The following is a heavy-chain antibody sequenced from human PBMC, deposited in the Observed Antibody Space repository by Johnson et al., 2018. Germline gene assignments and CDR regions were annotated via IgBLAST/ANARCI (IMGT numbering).Heavy chain of an antibody. CDR1: GFTFSSYA. Sequence: VQLVESGGGLVQXGGSLRLXCVASGFTFSSYAMSWVRQAPGKGLEWVSSISNSGGATYYADTVKGRFTFSRDNSNNTLSLQMNSLRAEDTAVYYCVKDVGSGWYQFENWGQGTLVTVSS. CDR3: VKDVGSGWYQFEN. J-gene: IGHJ4*02. CDR2: ISNSGGAT. D-gene: IGHD6-19*01. V-gene: IGHV3-23*04.